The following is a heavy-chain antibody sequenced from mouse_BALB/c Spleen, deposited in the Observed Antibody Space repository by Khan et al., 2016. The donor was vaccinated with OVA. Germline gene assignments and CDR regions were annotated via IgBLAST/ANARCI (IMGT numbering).Heavy chain of an antibody. D-gene: IGHD2-4*01. CDR2: MHFSGRT. CDR3: SIFDYDGIDH. Sequence: EVQLQESGPDLVEPSQSLSLTCTVTGYSITSDYSWHWIRQFPGNKLEWLGYMHFSGRTNYTPSLKSRISITRDTSMHQFFLQLNSVTTDDSATYYCSIFDYDGIDHWGQGTTLTVSS. CDR1: GYSITSDYS. V-gene: IGHV3-1*02. J-gene: IGHJ2*01.